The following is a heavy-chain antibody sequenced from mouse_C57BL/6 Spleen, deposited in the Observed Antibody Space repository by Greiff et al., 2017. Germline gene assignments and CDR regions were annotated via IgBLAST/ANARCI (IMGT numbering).Heavy chain of an antibody. V-gene: IGHV1-22*01. CDR3: ARVYDYDVGAWFAY. CDR2: INPNNGGT. J-gene: IGHJ3*01. D-gene: IGHD2-4*01. CDR1: GYTFTDYN. Sequence: EVQLQQSGPELVKPGASVKMSCKASGYTFTDYNMHWVKQSHGKSLEWIGYINPNNGGTSYNQKFKGKATLTVNKSSSTAYMELRSLTSEDSAVYYCARVYDYDVGAWFAYWGQGTLVTVSA.